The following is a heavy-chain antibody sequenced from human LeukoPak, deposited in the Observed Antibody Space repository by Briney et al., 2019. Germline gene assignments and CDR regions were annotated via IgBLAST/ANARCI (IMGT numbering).Heavy chain of an antibody. Sequence: GGSLRLSCAASGFTFSSYGMSWVRQAPGRGLEWVSAISGSGGSTYYADSVKGRFTISRDNSKNTLYLQMNSLRAEDTAVYYCAKGRYGSGSQDFDYWGQGTLVTVSS. CDR1: GFTFSSYG. CDR2: ISGSGGST. J-gene: IGHJ4*02. CDR3: AKGRYGSGSQDFDY. D-gene: IGHD3-10*01. V-gene: IGHV3-23*01.